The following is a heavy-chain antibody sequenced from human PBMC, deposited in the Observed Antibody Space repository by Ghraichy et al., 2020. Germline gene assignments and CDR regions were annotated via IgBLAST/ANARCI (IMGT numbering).Heavy chain of an antibody. CDR3: ARGFHSYCSGGSCYSYYYYMDV. CDR2: TYYRSKWYN. CDR1: GDSVSSNSAA. J-gene: IGHJ6*03. V-gene: IGHV6-1*01. Sequence: LRLSCAISGDSVSSNSAAWNWIRQSPSRGLEWLGRTYYRSKWYNDYAVSVKSRITINPDTSKNQFSLQLNSVTPEDTAVYYCARGFHSYCSGGSCYSYYYYMDVWGKGTTVTVSS. D-gene: IGHD2-15*01.